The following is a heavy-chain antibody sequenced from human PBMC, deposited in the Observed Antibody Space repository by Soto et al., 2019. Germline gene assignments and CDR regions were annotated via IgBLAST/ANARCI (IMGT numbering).Heavy chain of an antibody. J-gene: IGHJ6*02. D-gene: IGHD2-2*01. CDR1: GVSISSGDYY. V-gene: IGHV4-31*03. CDR2: IYYSGSS. Sequence: QVQLQESGPGLVKPSQTLSLTCTVSGVSISSGDYYWSWIRQHPGTGLEWIGYIYYSGSSYYDPSLKSRVTISLDTSKNQGSLRVNSVTAADPAVYYCARGDVPHYFGMDVWGRGTTVTVSS. CDR3: ARGDVPHYFGMDV.